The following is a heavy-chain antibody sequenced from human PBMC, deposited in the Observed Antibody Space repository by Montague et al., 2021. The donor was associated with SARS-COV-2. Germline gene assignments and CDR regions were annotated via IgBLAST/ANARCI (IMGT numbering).Heavy chain of an antibody. CDR3: ARVHIVVVTAMRYFDL. CDR1: GGSISSGGYY. V-gene: IGHV4-31*03. J-gene: IGHJ2*01. D-gene: IGHD2-21*02. Sequence: TLSLTCTVSGGSISSGGYYWSWIRQRPGKGLEWIGYIYYSGSTYYNPSLKSRVTISVDTSKNQFSLKLSSVTAADTAVYYCARVHIVVVTAMRYFDLWGRGTLVTVSS. CDR2: IYYSGST.